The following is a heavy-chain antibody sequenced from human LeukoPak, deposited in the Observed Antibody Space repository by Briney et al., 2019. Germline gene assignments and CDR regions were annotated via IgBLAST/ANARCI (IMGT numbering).Heavy chain of an antibody. J-gene: IGHJ4*02. CDR2: IWYDGSKK. CDR3: VRDFGSGYYLDY. D-gene: IGHD3-10*01. Sequence: GKSLRLSCAASEFTVNSYGMHWVRQAPGKGLEWAALIWYDGSKKYYADSVKGRFTISRDNSKNTLYLQMSSLRAEDTAVLYCVRDFGSGYYLDYWGQGTLVTVSS. CDR1: EFTVNSYG. V-gene: IGHV3-33*01.